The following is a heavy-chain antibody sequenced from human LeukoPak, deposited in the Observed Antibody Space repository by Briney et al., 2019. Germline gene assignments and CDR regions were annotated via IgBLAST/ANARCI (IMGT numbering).Heavy chain of an antibody. D-gene: IGHD3-16*01. CDR2: ISPYNGNT. CDR3: ARGFRVFGGATPPGY. CDR1: GYTFTNYG. V-gene: IGHV1-18*01. J-gene: IGHJ4*02. Sequence: ASVKVSCKASGYTFTNYGITWVRQAPGQGLEWMGRISPYNGNTNYAQKLQGRVTLTTDTSTSTAYMELRSLRSDDTAVYYCARGFRVFGGATPPGYWGQGTLVTVSS.